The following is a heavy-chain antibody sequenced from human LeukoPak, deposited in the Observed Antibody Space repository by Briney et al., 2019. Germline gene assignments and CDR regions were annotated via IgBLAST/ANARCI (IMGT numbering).Heavy chain of an antibody. D-gene: IGHD1-26*01. CDR2: ISSSGSTI. J-gene: IGHJ4*02. CDR3: ARDKWELLRGYFDY. Sequence: GGSLRLSCAASGFTFSSYEMNWVRQAPGKGLEWVSYISSSGSTIYYADSVKGRFTISRDNAKNSLYLQMNSLRAEDTAVYYCARDKWELLRGYFDYWGQGTLVTVSS. V-gene: IGHV3-48*03. CDR1: GFTFSSYE.